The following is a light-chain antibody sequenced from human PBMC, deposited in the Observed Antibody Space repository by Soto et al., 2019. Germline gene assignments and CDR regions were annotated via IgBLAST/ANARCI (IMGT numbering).Light chain of an antibody. J-gene: IGKJ2*02. CDR2: AAS. V-gene: IGKV3-20*01. CDR1: QSVTSNK. Sequence: ENVLTQSPFTLSLSPGERATLSCRASQSVTSNKVAWFQQKPGQAPRLLIRAASSRATGIPDRFSGSGSATDFTLTISRLEPEDFAVYYCQQYGRPPPCTFGQGTKLEIK. CDR3: QQYGRPPPCT.